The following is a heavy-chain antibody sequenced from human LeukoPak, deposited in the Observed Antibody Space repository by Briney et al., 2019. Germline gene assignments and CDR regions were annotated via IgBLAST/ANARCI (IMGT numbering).Heavy chain of an antibody. D-gene: IGHD5-12*01. Sequence: SGVSVRLYCAASGFSFSSYTMKWVRQAPGKGLEWVSSIISSTNNMYYADSGKGRITIYRDNAKNSLYLQMDSLRAEDTAVYYCARAVIVAAGTGPFDIWGQGTMVTVSS. J-gene: IGHJ3*02. V-gene: IGHV3-21*01. CDR3: ARAVIVAAGTGPFDI. CDR2: IISSTNNM. CDR1: GFSFSSYT.